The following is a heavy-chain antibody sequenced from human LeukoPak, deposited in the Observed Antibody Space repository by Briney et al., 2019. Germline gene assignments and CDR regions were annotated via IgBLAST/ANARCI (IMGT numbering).Heavy chain of an antibody. J-gene: IGHJ6*02. CDR2: ISSSGGTI. CDR1: GFTFSSYE. Sequence: GGSLRLSCSASGFTFSSYEMNWVRQAPGKGLEWLSYISSSGGTIYYADSVKGRFTISRDNAKNSLYLQMNSLRAEDTAVYYCARDLSYCTITSCSYYYYGMDVWGQGTTVTVSS. D-gene: IGHD2-2*01. V-gene: IGHV3-48*03. CDR3: ARDLSYCTITSCSYYYYGMDV.